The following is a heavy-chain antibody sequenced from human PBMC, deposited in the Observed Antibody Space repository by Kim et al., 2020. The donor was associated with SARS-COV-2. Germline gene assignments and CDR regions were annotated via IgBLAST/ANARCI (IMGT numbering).Heavy chain of an antibody. V-gene: IGHV4-39*01. J-gene: IGHJ4*02. CDR2: IYYSGST. CDR3: ARHLGGGDIVVVVAATHLDY. D-gene: IGHD2-15*01. CDR1: GGSISSSSYY. Sequence: SETLSLTCTVSGGSISSSSYYWGWIRQPPGKGLEWIGSIYYSGSTYYNPSLKSRVTISVDTSKNQFSLKLSSVTAADTAVYYCARHLGGGDIVVVVAATHLDYWGQGTLVTVSS.